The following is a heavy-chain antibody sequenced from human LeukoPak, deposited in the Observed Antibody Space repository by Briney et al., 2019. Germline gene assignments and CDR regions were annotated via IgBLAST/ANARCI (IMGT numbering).Heavy chain of an antibody. CDR1: GGTFSSYA. J-gene: IGHJ6*03. D-gene: IGHD2-2*01. Sequence: SVKVSCKASGGTFSSYAISWVRQAPGQGLEWMGGIIPIFGTANYAQKFQGRVTITTDESTSTAYMDLSSLRSEDTAVYYCARGPLMPDYYYYYYMDVWGKGTTVTVSS. V-gene: IGHV1-69*05. CDR3: ARGPLMPDYYYYYYMDV. CDR2: IIPIFGTA.